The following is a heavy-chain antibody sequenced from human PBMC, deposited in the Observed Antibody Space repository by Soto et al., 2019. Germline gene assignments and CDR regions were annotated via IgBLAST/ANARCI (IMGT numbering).Heavy chain of an antibody. CDR2: ISSSSSYI. D-gene: IGHD3-22*01. J-gene: IGHJ3*01. CDR3: ARDQLYYNDISGRPLNAFDV. Sequence: GGSLRLSCAASGFTFSSYSMNWVRQAPGKGLEWVSSISSSSSYIYYADSVKGRFTISRDNAKNSLYLQMNSLRAEDTAVYYCARDQLYYNDISGRPLNAFDVWGQGTTVTVSS. CDR1: GFTFSSYS. V-gene: IGHV3-21*01.